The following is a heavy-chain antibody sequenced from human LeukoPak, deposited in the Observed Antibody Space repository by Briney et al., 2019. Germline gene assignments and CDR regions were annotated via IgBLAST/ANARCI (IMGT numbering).Heavy chain of an antibody. CDR3: ARSRNSDY. J-gene: IGHJ4*02. V-gene: IGHV3-48*01. CDR1: GFTFSSYS. CDR2: ISSSSSTI. D-gene: IGHD1-14*01. Sequence: GGSLRLSCAASGFTFSSYSMNWVRQAPGKGLEWVSYISSSSSTIYYADSVKGRFTISRDNAKNSLYLQMNSLRAEDTAVYYCARSRNSDYWGQGTLVTVSS.